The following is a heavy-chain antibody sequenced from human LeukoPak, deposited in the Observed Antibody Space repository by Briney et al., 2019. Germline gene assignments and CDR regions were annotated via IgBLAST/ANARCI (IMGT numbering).Heavy chain of an antibody. Sequence: GGSLRLSCAASGFTFSSYWMNWVRQAPGKGLEWVANIKQDGSEKYYVDSVKGRFTISRDNARNSLYLQMNSLRAEDTAVYYCARDSAAGTTSFSFDLWGHGTLVTVSS. J-gene: IGHJ4*01. CDR1: GFTFSSYW. CDR2: IKQDGSEK. CDR3: ARDSAAGTTSFSFDL. V-gene: IGHV3-7*01. D-gene: IGHD6-13*01.